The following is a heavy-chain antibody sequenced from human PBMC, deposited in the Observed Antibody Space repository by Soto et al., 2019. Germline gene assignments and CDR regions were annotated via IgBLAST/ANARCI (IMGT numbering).Heavy chain of an antibody. V-gene: IGHV3-43*01. D-gene: IGHD2-21*02. CDR2: ITWNGGST. Sequence: EVQLVESGGVVVQPGGSLRLSCAASGFTFNDYTMHWVRQAPGKGLEWVSLITWNGGSTYYADSVKGRFTISRDNSKNSLDLQMNSLRTEDTALYYCATLGVTAGWGQGTLVTVSS. J-gene: IGHJ4*02. CDR1: GFTFNDYT. CDR3: ATLGVTAG.